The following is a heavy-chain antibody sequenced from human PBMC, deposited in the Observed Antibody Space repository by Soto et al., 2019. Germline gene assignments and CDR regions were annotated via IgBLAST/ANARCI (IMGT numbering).Heavy chain of an antibody. J-gene: IGHJ5*02. D-gene: IGHD6-19*01. Sequence: TLSLTCTVSGGSISSGDYYWSWIRQAPGMALEWLAIIFWNDEKYYSPSLQSRLTITKDTSKNQVVLTMTNMDPVDTATYYCAHRRVGSSDWYDWFEPWGQGMLVTVSS. CDR1: GGSISSGDYY. CDR2: IFWNDEK. V-gene: IGHV2-5*01. CDR3: AHRRVGSSDWYDWFEP.